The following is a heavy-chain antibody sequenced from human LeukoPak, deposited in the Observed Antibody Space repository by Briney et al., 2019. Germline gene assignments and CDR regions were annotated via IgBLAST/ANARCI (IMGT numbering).Heavy chain of an antibody. J-gene: IGHJ6*03. D-gene: IGHD6-13*01. CDR3: ASTRIAAAGRYYYYYYMDV. CDR1: GGSFSGYY. Sequence: SETLSLTCAVYGGSFSGYYWSWIRQPPGKGLEWIGEINHSGSTNYNPSLKSRVTISVDTSKNQFSLKLSSVTAADTAVYYCASTRIAAAGRYYYYYYMDVWGKGTTVTVSS. V-gene: IGHV4-34*01. CDR2: INHSGST.